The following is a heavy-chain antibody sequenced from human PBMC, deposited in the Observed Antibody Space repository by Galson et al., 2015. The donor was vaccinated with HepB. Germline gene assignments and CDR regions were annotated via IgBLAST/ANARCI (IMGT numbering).Heavy chain of an antibody. D-gene: IGHD3-10*01. CDR1: GYTFTGYA. Sequence: SCKASGYTFTGYAMHWVRQAPGQRLEWMGWINAGNGNTKYSQKFQGRVTITRDTSASTAYMELSSLRSEDTAVYYCARDRRHRITMVRGVMGWFDPWGQGTLVTVSS. J-gene: IGHJ5*02. V-gene: IGHV1-3*01. CDR3: ARDRRHRITMVRGVMGWFDP. CDR2: INAGNGNT.